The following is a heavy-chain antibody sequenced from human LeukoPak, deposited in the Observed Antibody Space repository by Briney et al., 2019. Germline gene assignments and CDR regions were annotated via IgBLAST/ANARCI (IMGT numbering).Heavy chain of an antibody. CDR1: GFTFSSYA. Sequence: GGSLRLSCAASGFTFSSYAMSWVRQAPGKGLEWVSAISGSGGSTYYADSVRGRFIIARDNSTLYLQMESLRVDDTAVYYCSLLWTPTDFWGQGTLVTVSS. J-gene: IGHJ4*02. D-gene: IGHD2/OR15-2a*01. CDR2: ISGSGGST. CDR3: SLLWTPTDF. V-gene: IGHV3-23*01.